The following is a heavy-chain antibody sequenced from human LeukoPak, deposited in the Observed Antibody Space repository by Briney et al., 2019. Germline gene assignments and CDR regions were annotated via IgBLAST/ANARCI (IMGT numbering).Heavy chain of an antibody. CDR2: IWYDGSNK. CDR3: AKDHLGIAAAGTHHMDV. V-gene: IGHV3-33*06. J-gene: IGHJ6*03. CDR1: GFTFSTYG. Sequence: GRSLRLSCAASGFTFSTYGMHWVRQAPGKGLEWVALIWYDGSNKYYADSVKGRFTISRDNSKNTLYLQMNSLRAEDTAVYYCAKDHLGIAAAGTHHMDVWGKGTTVTVSS. D-gene: IGHD6-13*01.